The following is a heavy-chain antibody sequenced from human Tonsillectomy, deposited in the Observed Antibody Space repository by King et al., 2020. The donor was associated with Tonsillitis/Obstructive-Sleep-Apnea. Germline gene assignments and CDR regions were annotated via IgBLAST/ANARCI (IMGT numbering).Heavy chain of an antibody. CDR3: GTNAGDYYYYMDV. Sequence: VQLQQWGAGLLKPSETLSLTCGVYGGSFSGYYWSWIRQPPGKGLEWIGEINHIGSTDYNSSLKSRVTISRDTSKNQFSLRLTSVTAADTAGYYCGTNAGDYYYYMDVWGKGTTVTVSS. CDR2: INHIGST. V-gene: IGHV4-34*01. CDR1: GGSFSGYY. J-gene: IGHJ6*03. D-gene: IGHD2-2*01.